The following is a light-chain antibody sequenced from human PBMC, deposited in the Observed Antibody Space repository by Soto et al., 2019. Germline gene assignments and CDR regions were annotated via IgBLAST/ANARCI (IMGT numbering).Light chain of an antibody. V-gene: IGLV2-14*01. CDR2: DVS. CDR1: SSDVGGYKY. J-gene: IGLJ2*01. Sequence: QSALTQPASVSGSPGQSITISCTGTSSDVGGYKYVSWYQQHPGKAPKVMIYDVSNRPSGVSNRFSASKSGNTASLTISGLQAEDEADYYCSSYTSSSTVVFGGGTKVTVL. CDR3: SSYTSSSTVV.